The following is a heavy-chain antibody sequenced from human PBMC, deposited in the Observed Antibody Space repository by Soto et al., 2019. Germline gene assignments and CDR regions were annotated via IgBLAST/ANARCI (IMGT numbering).Heavy chain of an antibody. J-gene: IGHJ6*02. V-gene: IGHV4-39*02. D-gene: IGHD6-6*01. CDR2: IYYSGST. CDR3: ATHSSLGYGMDV. Sequence: QLQLQESGPGLVKPSETLSLTCTVSGGSISSSSYYWGWIRQPPGKGLEWIGSIYYSGSTYYHPSLKSRVTISVYSAQNHFSLKLSSVTAADTAVYYCATHSSLGYGMDVWGQGTTVTVSS. CDR1: GGSISSSSYY.